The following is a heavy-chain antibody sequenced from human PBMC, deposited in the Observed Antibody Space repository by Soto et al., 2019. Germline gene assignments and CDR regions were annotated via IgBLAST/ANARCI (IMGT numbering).Heavy chain of an antibody. CDR2: VWYDGSNK. D-gene: IGHD3-3*01. Sequence: GGSLRLSCAASGFTFSSYGMHWVRQAPGKGLEWVAVVWYDGSNKYYADSVKGRFTISRDNSKNTLYLQMNSLRAEDTAVYYCARDGYDFWSGYSGYYYGMDVWGQGTTVTVSS. CDR3: ARDGYDFWSGYSGYYYGMDV. V-gene: IGHV3-33*01. J-gene: IGHJ6*02. CDR1: GFTFSSYG.